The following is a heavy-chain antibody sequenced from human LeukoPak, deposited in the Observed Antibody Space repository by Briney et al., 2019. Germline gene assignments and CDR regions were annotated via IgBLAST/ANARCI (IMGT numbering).Heavy chain of an antibody. V-gene: IGHV3-7*01. J-gene: IGHJ4*02. Sequence: GGSLRPSCAASGFTFSSCWMSWVRQAPGKGLEWVANIKQDGSEKYYVDSVKGRFTISRDNAKNSLYLQMNSLRAEDTAGYYCARDGPYYYGSGSGRKVFDYWGQGTLVTVSS. CDR1: GFTFSSCW. D-gene: IGHD3-10*01. CDR2: IKQDGSEK. CDR3: ARDGPYYYGSGSGRKVFDY.